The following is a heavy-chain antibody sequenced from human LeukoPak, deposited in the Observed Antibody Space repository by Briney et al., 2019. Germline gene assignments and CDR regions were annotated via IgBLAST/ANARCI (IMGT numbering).Heavy chain of an antibody. CDR1: GYTFTSYG. CDR3: ARAVADGYYDFWSGYYRHYYYYYMDV. Sequence: GASVKVSCTASGYTFTSYGISWVRQAPGQGLEWMGWISAYNGNTNYAQKLQGRVTMTTDTSTSTAYMELRSLRSDDTAVYYCARAVADGYYDFWSGYYRHYYYYYMDVWGKGTTVTVSS. CDR2: ISAYNGNT. V-gene: IGHV1-18*01. D-gene: IGHD3-3*01. J-gene: IGHJ6*03.